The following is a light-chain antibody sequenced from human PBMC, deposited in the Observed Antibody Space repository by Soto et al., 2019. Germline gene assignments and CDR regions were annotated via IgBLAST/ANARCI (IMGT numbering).Light chain of an antibody. J-gene: IGKJ2*01. CDR1: QNINRF. Sequence: DIQMTQSPSSLSASVGEGVTITCRASQNINRFLNWYQQRPGEAPKRLIYGASTLQSGVPSRFTGSGSGTDFTLFISSLQPEDFATYCCQQSYTTPRTFGQGTKLEIK. CDR3: QQSYTTPRT. V-gene: IGKV1-39*01. CDR2: GAS.